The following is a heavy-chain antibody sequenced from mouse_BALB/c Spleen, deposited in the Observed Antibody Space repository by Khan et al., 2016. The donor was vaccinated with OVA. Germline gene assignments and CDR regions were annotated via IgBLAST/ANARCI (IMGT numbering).Heavy chain of an antibody. CDR1: GFSITSYG. V-gene: IGHV2-6*02. CDR3: ARCFDGYSSLYAMDY. CDR2: IWSDGST. J-gene: IGHJ4*01. Sequence: QVQLKQSGPGLVAPSQSLSITCTVSGFSITSYGIHWVRQPPGKGLEWLVVIWSDGSTNYNSVLKSRLSIRKDNSKSQVFLKMNSLQTDDTAIYYCARCFDGYSSLYAMDYWGQGTSVTVSS. D-gene: IGHD2-3*01.